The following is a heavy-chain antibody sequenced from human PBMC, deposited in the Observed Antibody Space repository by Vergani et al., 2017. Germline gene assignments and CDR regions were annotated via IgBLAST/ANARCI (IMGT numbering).Heavy chain of an antibody. CDR2: IYPGDSEV. Sequence: EVMLVQSGAEVKKPGESLKISCQAFGYIFSNFWIGWVHQRPGRGLEWMGIIYPGDSEVKSNPTFRGQVIFSVDTSVNTAYLQWRSLQASDTATYFCASGGHGSENGGALQLWGQGTNITVSS. CDR1: GYIFSNFW. CDR3: ASGGHGSENGGALQL. J-gene: IGHJ3*01. V-gene: IGHV5-51*03. D-gene: IGHD3-10*01.